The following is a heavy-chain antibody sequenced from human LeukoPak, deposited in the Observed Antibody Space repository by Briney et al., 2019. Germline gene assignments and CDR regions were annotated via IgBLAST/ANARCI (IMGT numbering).Heavy chain of an antibody. J-gene: IGHJ4*02. Sequence: ASVKVSCKASGYTFTDYYMHLVRQAPGQGLEWMGWINPNSGGTNYAQKFQGRCTMNRDTSISTAYMELSRLRSDDTAVYYCARAPGGHPTVTTYYFDYWGQGTLVTVSS. CDR3: ARAPGGHPTVTTYYFDY. CDR2: INPNSGGT. D-gene: IGHD4-17*01. V-gene: IGHV1-2*02. CDR1: GYTFTDYY.